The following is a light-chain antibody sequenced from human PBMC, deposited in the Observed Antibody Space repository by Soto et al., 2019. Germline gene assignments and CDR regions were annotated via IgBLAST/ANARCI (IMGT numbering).Light chain of an antibody. J-gene: IGKJ1*01. Sequence: DIQMTQSPFTLSASVGDRVTITCRASQSISMSLAWHQQKPGKAPKPLLYKGSSLESGAPSRFSGSGSGTEFTLTISSLETDDFATYYGQKYRYFPWTFGQGTKVEIK. V-gene: IGKV1-5*03. CDR1: QSISMS. CDR3: QKYRYFPWT. CDR2: KGS.